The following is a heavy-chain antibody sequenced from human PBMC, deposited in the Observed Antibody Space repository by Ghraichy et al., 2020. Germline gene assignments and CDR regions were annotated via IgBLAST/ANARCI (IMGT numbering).Heavy chain of an antibody. V-gene: IGHV1-8*01. D-gene: IGHD2-2*01. CDR3: ARGGGSTRGYYYGMDV. CDR2: MNPNSGNT. Sequence: ASVKVSCKASGYTFTSYDINWVRQATGQGLEWMGWMNPNSGNTGYAQKFQGRVTMTRNTSISTAYMELSSLRSEDTAVYYCARGGGSTRGYYYGMDVWGQGTTVTVSS. J-gene: IGHJ6*02. CDR1: GYTFTSYD.